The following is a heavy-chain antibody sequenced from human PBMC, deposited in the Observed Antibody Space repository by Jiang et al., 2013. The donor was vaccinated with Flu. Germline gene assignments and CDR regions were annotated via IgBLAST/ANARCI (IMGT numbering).Heavy chain of an antibody. J-gene: IGHJ3*02. CDR2: IFPSDSDS. CDR1: GYNFTTYW. CDR3: ARRRVGYCTSTTCYQFAFDM. D-gene: IGHD2-2*01. Sequence: GAEVKKPGESLKISCKTSGYNFTTYWIAWVRQRPGQGLEWMGIIFPSDSDSRYSPSFEGQVTISVDKSMSTASLQWSSLKASDTAMYFCARRRVGYCTSTTCYQFAFDMWGQGTMVTVSS. V-gene: IGHV5-51*01.